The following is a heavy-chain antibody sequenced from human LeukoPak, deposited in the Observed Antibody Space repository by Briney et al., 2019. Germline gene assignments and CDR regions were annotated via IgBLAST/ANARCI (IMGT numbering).Heavy chain of an antibody. V-gene: IGHV3-53*01. CDR1: GFTVSSNY. CDR3: ARGYSYGYGLDY. CDR2: IYSGGST. D-gene: IGHD5-18*01. Sequence: GGSLRLSCAASGFTVSSNYMSWVRQAPGKGLEWVSVIYSGGSTYYADSVKGRCTISRDNSKNTLYLQMNSLRAEDTAVYYCARGYSYGYGLDYWGQGTLVTVSS. J-gene: IGHJ4*02.